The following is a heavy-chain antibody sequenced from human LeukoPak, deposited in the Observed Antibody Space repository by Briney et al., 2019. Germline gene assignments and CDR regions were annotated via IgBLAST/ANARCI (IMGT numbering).Heavy chain of an antibody. D-gene: IGHD6-19*01. CDR3: ARGGSGWYELFYDY. J-gene: IGHJ4*02. CDR2: IYYSGST. V-gene: IGHV4-61*08. Sequence: SETLSLTCTVSGGSISSGDYYWSWIRQPPGKGLEWIGYIYYSGSTNYNPSLKSRVTISVDTSKNQFSLKLSSVTAADTAVYYCARGGSGWYELFYDYWGQGTLVTVSS. CDR1: GGSISSGDYY.